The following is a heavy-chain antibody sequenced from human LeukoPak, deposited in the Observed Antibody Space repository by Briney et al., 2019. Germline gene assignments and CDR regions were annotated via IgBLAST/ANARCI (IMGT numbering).Heavy chain of an antibody. CDR3: ARDYYDNISWFDP. D-gene: IGHD3-22*01. CDR2: ISDSGYT. CDR1: GGSISNGGFY. Sequence: SETLSLTCTVSGGSISNGGFYWSWIRQHPGKGLEWIGYISDSGYTYYNPSLKSRVSISVDRSKNQFSLNLSSVTAADTAVYYCARDYYDNISWFDPWGQGTLVTVSS. V-gene: IGHV4-31*03. J-gene: IGHJ5*02.